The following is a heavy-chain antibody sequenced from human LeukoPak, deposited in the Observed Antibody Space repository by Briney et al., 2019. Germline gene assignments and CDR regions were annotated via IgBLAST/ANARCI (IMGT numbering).Heavy chain of an antibody. CDR2: INHSGST. Sequence: PSETLSLTCAVYGGSFSGYYWSWIRQPPGKGLEWIGEINHSGSTNYNPSLKSRVTISVDTSKNQFSLKLSSVTAADTAVYYCARRYHSLYSSGEKRRAFDIWGQGTMVTVSS. J-gene: IGHJ3*02. CDR1: GGSFSGYY. CDR3: ARRYHSLYSSGEKRRAFDI. D-gene: IGHD6-19*01. V-gene: IGHV4-34*01.